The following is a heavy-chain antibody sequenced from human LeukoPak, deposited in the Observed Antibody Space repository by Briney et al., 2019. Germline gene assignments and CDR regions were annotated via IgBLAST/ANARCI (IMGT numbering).Heavy chain of an antibody. Sequence: PSETLSLTCAVYGGSFSGYYWSWIRQPPGKGLEWIGEINHSGSTNYNPSLKSRVTISVDTSKNQFSLKVTSVTAADTAVYYCARSYSNYNNWFDPWGQGTLVTVSS. V-gene: IGHV4-34*01. CDR3: ARSYSNYNNWFDP. D-gene: IGHD4-11*01. CDR2: INHSGST. CDR1: GGSFSGYY. J-gene: IGHJ5*02.